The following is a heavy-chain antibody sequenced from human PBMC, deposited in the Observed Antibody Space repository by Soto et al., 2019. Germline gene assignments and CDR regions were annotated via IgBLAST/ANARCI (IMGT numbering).Heavy chain of an antibody. J-gene: IGHJ6*02. Sequence: SETLSLTCTVSGGSISSGGYYWSWIRQHPGKGLEWIGYIYYSGSTYYNPSLKSRVTISVDTSKNQFSLKLSSVTAADTAVYYCARAVGGTDFWSGYSQYYYYGMDVWGQGTTVTAP. V-gene: IGHV4-31*03. D-gene: IGHD3-3*01. CDR1: GGSISSGGYY. CDR3: ARAVGGTDFWSGYSQYYYYGMDV. CDR2: IYYSGST.